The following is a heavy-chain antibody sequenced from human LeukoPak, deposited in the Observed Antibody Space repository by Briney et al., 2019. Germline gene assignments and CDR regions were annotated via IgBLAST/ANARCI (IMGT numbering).Heavy chain of an antibody. V-gene: IGHV1-24*01. D-gene: IGHD3-10*01. CDR3: GTAPGGGGAFFYFDY. CDR1: GYTLTELS. CDR2: FDPEDGET. Sequence: ASVKFSCKVSGYTLTELSMHWVRQAPGKGLEWMGGFDPEDGETIYAQKFQGRVTMTEDTSTDTAYMSLSSLRSEDTAVYYCGTAPGGGGAFFYFDYWGQGTLVTVSS. J-gene: IGHJ4*02.